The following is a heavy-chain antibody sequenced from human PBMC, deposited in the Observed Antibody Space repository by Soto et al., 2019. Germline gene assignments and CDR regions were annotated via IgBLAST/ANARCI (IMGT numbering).Heavy chain of an antibody. CDR3: ARGWGEGRVDY. CDR1: GGSISSSNW. Sequence: QVQLQESGPGLVKPSGTLSLTCAVSGGSISSSNWWSWVRQPPGKGLYWIGEIYHSGNTNYNPSLEGRXTXAXXKARSQFSLELSSVTAADTAVYYCARGWGEGRVDYWGQGTLVSVSS. V-gene: IGHV4-4*02. J-gene: IGHJ4*02. D-gene: IGHD3-10*01. CDR2: IYHSGNT.